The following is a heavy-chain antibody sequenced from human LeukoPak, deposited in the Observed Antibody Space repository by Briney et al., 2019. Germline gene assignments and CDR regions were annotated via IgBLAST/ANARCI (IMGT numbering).Heavy chain of an antibody. J-gene: IGHJ4*02. CDR1: DFTFSSHW. CDR2: ISSGSSTR. V-gene: IGHV3-48*02. D-gene: IGHD4-17*01. Sequence: PGGSLRLSCAASDFTFSSHWMYWVRQAPGKGLEWVSYISSGSSTRFYADSVKGRFTISRDNAKNSLYLQMNSLRDEDTAVYYCARGDDDYVRYFDYWGQGTLVAVSS. CDR3: ARGDDDYVRYFDY.